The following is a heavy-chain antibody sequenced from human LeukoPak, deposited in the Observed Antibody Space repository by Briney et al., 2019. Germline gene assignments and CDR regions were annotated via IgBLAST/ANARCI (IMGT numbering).Heavy chain of an antibody. V-gene: IGHV3-53*05. D-gene: IGHD1-7*01. CDR2: IYSGGST. J-gene: IGHJ4*02. CDR3: ARVGTSRNYDY. Sequence: PGGSLRLSCAASGFTVSSNYMSWVRQAPGKGLEWVSVIYSGGSTYYADSVKGRFTISRDNSKNTLYLHMGSLRPDDMAVYYCARVGTSRNYDYWGQGTLVTVSS. CDR1: GFTVSSNY.